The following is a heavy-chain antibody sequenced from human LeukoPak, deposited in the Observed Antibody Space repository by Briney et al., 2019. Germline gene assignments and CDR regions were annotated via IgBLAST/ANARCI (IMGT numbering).Heavy chain of an antibody. D-gene: IGHD5-18*01. CDR3: AKSLRAYSYGYLDF. CDR1: GFRFSNYA. V-gene: IGHV3-23*01. Sequence: GGPLRLSGGASGFRFSNYAMTWVRKAPGRGLDWFSVVSGPDDSTYYADSVKGRFSISRDNSKNTLYLEMNSLRADDTAIYYCAKSLRAYSYGYLDFWGQGTLVTVSS. CDR2: VSGPDDST. J-gene: IGHJ4*02.